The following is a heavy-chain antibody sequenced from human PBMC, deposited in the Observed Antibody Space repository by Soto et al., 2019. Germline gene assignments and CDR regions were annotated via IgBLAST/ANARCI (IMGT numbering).Heavy chain of an antibody. CDR1: GFTFSSYW. CDR3: ARDDCSGGSCSYYYYGMDV. Sequence: GGSLRLSCAASGFTFSSYWMSWVRQAPGKGLEWVANIKQDGSEKYYVDSVKGRFTISRDNAKNSLYLQMNSLRAEDTAVYYCARDDCSGGSCSYYYYGMDVWGQGTTVTVSS. J-gene: IGHJ6*02. V-gene: IGHV3-7*03. CDR2: IKQDGSEK. D-gene: IGHD2-15*01.